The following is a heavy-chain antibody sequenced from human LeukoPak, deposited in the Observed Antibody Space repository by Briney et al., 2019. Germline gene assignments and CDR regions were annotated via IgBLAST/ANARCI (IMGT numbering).Heavy chain of an antibody. CDR1: GFTFSSYS. Sequence: GGSLRLSCAASGFTFSSYSMNWVRQAPGKGLEWVSSISSSSSYIYYADSVKGRFTISRDNARNSLYLQMNSLRAEDTAVYYCARERYCSSTSCSYFDYWGQGTLVTVSS. V-gene: IGHV3-21*01. CDR2: ISSSSSYI. D-gene: IGHD2-2*01. J-gene: IGHJ4*02. CDR3: ARERYCSSTSCSYFDY.